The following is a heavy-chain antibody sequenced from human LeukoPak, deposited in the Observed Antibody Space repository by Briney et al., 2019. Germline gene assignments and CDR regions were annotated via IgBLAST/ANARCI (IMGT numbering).Heavy chain of an antibody. D-gene: IGHD3-22*01. Sequence: PSETLSLTCTVSGGSVSNSHYYWTWIRQPPGKGLEWIGSIFYSGSTNYNPSLKSRVTISIDTSDNQFSLDLSSVTAADTAVYYCARDTYYYDDSGYYQFDYWGRGALVTVSS. J-gene: IGHJ4*02. CDR2: IFYSGST. CDR1: GGSVSNSHYY. CDR3: ARDTYYYDDSGYYQFDY. V-gene: IGHV4-61*01.